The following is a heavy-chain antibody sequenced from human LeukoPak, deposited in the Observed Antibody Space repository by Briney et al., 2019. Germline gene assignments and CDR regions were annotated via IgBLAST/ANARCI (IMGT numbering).Heavy chain of an antibody. CDR1: GFTFDDCA. CDR3: AKDKGTTFDY. CDR2: ISWNDGSI. V-gene: IGHV3-9*01. J-gene: IGHJ4*02. D-gene: IGHD4-17*01. Sequence: GGSLKLSCAASGFTFDDCAMHRVRQAPGKGLEWVSGISWNDGSIGYADSVKGRFTISRDNSKNTLYLQMNSLRAEDTAVYYCAKDKGTTFDYWGQGTLATASS.